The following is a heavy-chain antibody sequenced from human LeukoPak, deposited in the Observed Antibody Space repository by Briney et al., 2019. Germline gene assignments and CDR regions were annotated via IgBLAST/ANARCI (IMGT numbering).Heavy chain of an antibody. CDR3: ARGRFDP. Sequence: SETLSLTCAVYGGSFSGYYWSWIRQPPGKGLEWIGEINHSGSTNYNPSLKSRVTISVDTSKNQFSLKLSSVTAADTAVYYCARGRFDPWGQGTLVTVSS. V-gene: IGHV4-34*01. CDR2: INHSGST. CDR1: GGSFSGYY. J-gene: IGHJ5*02.